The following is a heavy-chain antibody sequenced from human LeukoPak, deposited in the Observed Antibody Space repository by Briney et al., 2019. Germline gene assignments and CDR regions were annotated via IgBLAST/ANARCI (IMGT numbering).Heavy chain of an antibody. Sequence: ASVKVSCKASGYTFTSYGISWVRQAPGQGLEWMGWISAYNGNTNYAQKLQGRVNMTTDTSPRTAYMELRSMRPDDTAMYDRARDGRGYSNWIDPWGKGTLVTVSS. J-gene: IGHJ5*02. V-gene: IGHV1-18*01. CDR2: ISAYNGNT. CDR1: GYTFTSYG. D-gene: IGHD3-22*01. CDR3: ARDGRGYSNWIDP.